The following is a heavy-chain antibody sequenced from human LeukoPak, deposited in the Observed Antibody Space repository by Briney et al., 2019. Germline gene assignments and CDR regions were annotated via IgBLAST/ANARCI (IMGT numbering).Heavy chain of an antibody. CDR1: GFTFSSYG. V-gene: IGHV3-30*18. Sequence: GGSLRLSCAASGFTFSSYGIHWVRQAPGKGLEWVADISYDGSNKYYVDSVKGRFTISRDNSKNTLYLQMNSLRADDTAVYYCAKDRYSGTYSPGDYWGQGTLVTVSS. CDR3: AKDRYSGTYSPGDY. J-gene: IGHJ4*02. CDR2: ISYDGSNK. D-gene: IGHD1-26*01.